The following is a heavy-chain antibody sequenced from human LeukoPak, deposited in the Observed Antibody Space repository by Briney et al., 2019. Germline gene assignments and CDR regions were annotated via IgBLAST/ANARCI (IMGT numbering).Heavy chain of an antibody. CDR1: GFTVSSKY. CDR2: IYSIGST. CDR3: AALNIATRPWCFDY. V-gene: IGHV4-59*02. J-gene: IGHJ4*02. Sequence: PGGSLRLSCAASGFTVSSKYMSWIRQPPGKGLEWIGYIYSIGSTNYNPSLKSRVTISVDTSKNQFSLKLSSVTAADTAVYYCAALNIATRPWCFDYWGQGTLVTVSS. D-gene: IGHD6-6*01.